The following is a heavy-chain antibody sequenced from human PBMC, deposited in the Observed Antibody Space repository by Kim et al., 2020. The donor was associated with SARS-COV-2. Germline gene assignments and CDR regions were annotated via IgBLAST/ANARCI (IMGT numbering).Heavy chain of an antibody. V-gene: IGHV4-4*07. CDR2: IYTSGST. Sequence: SETLSLTCTVSGGSISSYYWSWIRQPAGKGLEWIGRIYTSGSTNYNPSLKSRVTMSVDTSKNQFSLKLSSVTAADTAVYYCARDWGLTGIYYYYGMDVWGQGTTVTVSS. D-gene: IGHD3-16*01. CDR3: ARDWGLTGIYYYYGMDV. J-gene: IGHJ6*02. CDR1: GGSISSYY.